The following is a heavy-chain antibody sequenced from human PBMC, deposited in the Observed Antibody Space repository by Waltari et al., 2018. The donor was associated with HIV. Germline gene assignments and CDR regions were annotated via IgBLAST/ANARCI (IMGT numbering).Heavy chain of an antibody. V-gene: IGHV3-74*01. D-gene: IGHD1-26*01. Sequence: DVQLVESGGGLVQPGGSLRLSCAASGFTFSSYRMPWVRQGPGKGLVWVSRINSDGTSTTYADSVRGRFTISRDNAKNTVYLQMNSLRAEDTAVYYCARSKMGATDYWGQGTLVTVSS. CDR1: GFTFSSYR. J-gene: IGHJ4*02. CDR3: ARSKMGATDY. CDR2: INSDGTST.